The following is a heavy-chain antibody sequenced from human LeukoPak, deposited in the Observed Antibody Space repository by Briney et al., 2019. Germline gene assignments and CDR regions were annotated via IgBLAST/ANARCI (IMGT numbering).Heavy chain of an antibody. Sequence: ASVKVSCKASGYTFTSYGISWVRQAPGQGLEWMGWISAYNGNTNYAQKFQGRVTITADESTSTAYMELSSLRSEDTAVYYCAMSQQLANLLNWFDPWGQGTLVTVSS. V-gene: IGHV1-18*01. CDR1: GYTFTSYG. CDR2: ISAYNGNT. CDR3: AMSQQLANLLNWFDP. D-gene: IGHD6-13*01. J-gene: IGHJ5*02.